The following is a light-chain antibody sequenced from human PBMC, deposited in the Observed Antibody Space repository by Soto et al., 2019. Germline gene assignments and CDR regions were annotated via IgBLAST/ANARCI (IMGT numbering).Light chain of an antibody. CDR1: SSDLGSYNR. Sequence: QSALTQPPSVSGSPGQSVTISCTGTSSDLGSYNRVSWYQQPPGIAPKLMIYEVSNRPSGVPDRFSGSKSGTTASLTISGLQAEDEADYYCSSYTSNSTYVFGIGTKVTVL. CDR3: SSYTSNSTYV. V-gene: IGLV2-18*02. J-gene: IGLJ1*01. CDR2: EVS.